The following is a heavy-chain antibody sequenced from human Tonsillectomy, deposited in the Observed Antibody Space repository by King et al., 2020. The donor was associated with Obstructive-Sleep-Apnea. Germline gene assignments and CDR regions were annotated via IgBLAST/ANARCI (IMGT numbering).Heavy chain of an antibody. J-gene: IGHJ6*02. CDR3: ARLYCSSTSCQAYSYYGMDV. CDR2: IYPGDSDT. D-gene: IGHD2-2*01. CDR1: GYSFTSYW. V-gene: IGHV5-51*01. Sequence: VQLVESGAEVKKPGESLKISCKGSGYSFTSYWIGWVRQMPGKGLEWMGIIYPGDSDTRYSPSFQGQVTISADKSISTAYLQWSSLKASDTAMYYCARLYCSSTSCQAYSYYGMDVWGQGTTVTVSS.